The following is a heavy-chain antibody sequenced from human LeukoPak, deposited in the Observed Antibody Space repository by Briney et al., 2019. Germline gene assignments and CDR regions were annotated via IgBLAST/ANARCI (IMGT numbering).Heavy chain of an antibody. J-gene: IGHJ6*02. D-gene: IGHD3-3*01. CDR3: ARRGATISGVVAYHDNGMDV. CDR2: IKEDGSEK. CDR1: GFTYHKYW. V-gene: IGHV3-7*01. Sequence: GGSLRLSCVASGFTYHKYWMIWVRQAPGRGLERVANIKEDGSEKYYLDSVKGRFTISRDNAQNSLYLEMSSLTAEDTAVYYCARRGATISGVVAYHDNGMDVWGQGTMVTVSS.